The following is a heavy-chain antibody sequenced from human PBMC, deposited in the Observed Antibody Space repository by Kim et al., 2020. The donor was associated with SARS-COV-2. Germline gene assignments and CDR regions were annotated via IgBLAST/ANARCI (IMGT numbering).Heavy chain of an antibody. CDR3: AKESFNSGSYYRPFDY. V-gene: IGHV3-23*01. J-gene: IGHJ4*02. D-gene: IGHD1-26*01. CDR2: ISGSGGST. Sequence: GGSLRLSCAASGFTFSSYAMSWVRQAPGKGLEWVSAISGSGGSTYYADSVKGRFTISRDNSKNTLYLQMNSLRAEDTAVYYCAKESFNSGSYYRPFDYWGQGTLVTVSS. CDR1: GFTFSSYA.